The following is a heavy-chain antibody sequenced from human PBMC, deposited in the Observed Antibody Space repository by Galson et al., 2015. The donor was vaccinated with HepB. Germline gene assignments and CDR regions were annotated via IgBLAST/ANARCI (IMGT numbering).Heavy chain of an antibody. J-gene: IGHJ4*02. CDR2: TSHDGNVE. D-gene: IGHD3-3*01. CDR3: ARSAGPGPGIQFLYWLLIGQ. CDR1: GFTFGNYA. Sequence: SLRLSCAASGFTFGNYAMHWLRQAPGKGLEWVAGTSHDGNVEYYADSVKGRFTISRDNSGNTLSLQMRSLRPEDTAVYYCARSAGPGPGIQFLYWLLIGQWGQGTLVIVSS. V-gene: IGHV3-30*03.